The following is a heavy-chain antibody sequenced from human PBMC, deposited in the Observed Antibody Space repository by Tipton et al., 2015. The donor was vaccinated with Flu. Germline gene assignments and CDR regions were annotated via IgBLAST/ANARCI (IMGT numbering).Heavy chain of an antibody. CDR3: ALRAGVGAPRYFDY. V-gene: IGHV4-39*07. CDR1: GGSISSSSYY. D-gene: IGHD1-26*01. CDR2: IYYSGST. J-gene: IGHJ4*02. Sequence: TLSLTCTVPGGSISSSSYYWGWIRQPPGKGLEWIGSIYYSGSTYYNPSLKSRVTISVDTSKNQFSLKLSSVTAADTAVYYCALRAGVGAPRYFDYWGQGTLVTVSS.